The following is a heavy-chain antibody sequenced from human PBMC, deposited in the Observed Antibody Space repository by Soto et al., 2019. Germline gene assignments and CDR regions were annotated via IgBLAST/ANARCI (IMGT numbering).Heavy chain of an antibody. CDR2: VYYSGST. J-gene: IGHJ4*02. CDR1: GGSTNTRSDY. CDR3: ARQPRGPGYGERGLYFDY. Sequence: LSLTCTVSGGSTNTRSDYWGWIRQPPGKGLEWIGSVYYSGSTYDNPSLQSRVTISVDTSRNQFSLKLMSVTAADTAVYFCARQPRGPGYGERGLYFDYWGQGTLVTVSS. V-gene: IGHV4-39*01. D-gene: IGHD3-16*01.